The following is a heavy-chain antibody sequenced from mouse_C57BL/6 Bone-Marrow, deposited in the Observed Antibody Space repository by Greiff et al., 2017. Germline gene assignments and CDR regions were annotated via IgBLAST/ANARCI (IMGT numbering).Heavy chain of an antibody. J-gene: IGHJ1*03. CDR3: SRQVTTVLATKYFDV. V-gene: IGHV5-9*01. D-gene: IGHD1-1*01. Sequence: EVPRVESGGGLVKPGGSLKLSCAASGFTFSSYTMSWVRQTPEKRLQWVAALSGGGGNTYYPDSVKGRFTISRDNDKNILYLQMSDLRSEDTALYYCSRQVTTVLATKYFDVWGTGTTVTVSS. CDR2: LSGGGGNT. CDR1: GFTFSSYT.